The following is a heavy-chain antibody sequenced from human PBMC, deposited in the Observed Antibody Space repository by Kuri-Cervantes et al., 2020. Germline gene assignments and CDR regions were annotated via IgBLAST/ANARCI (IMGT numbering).Heavy chain of an antibody. J-gene: IGHJ4*02. V-gene: IGHV4-59*12. CDR1: AGSIRSYY. D-gene: IGHD2-2*01. Sequence: SETLSLTCTVSAGSIRSYYWGWVRQPPGKGLEYLGNIYSSGSTNYSPSLKSRVTISVDASKNQFSLKLSSVTAADTAVYYCARGFHGGAAAATDYFDYWGQGTLVTVSS. CDR3: ARGFHGGAAAATDYFDY. CDR2: IYSSGST.